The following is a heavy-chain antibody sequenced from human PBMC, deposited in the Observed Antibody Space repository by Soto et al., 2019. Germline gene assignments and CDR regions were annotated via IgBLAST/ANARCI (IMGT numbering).Heavy chain of an antibody. V-gene: IGHV5-51*01. CDR1: GDMSANYW. D-gene: IGHD5-12*01. Sequence: KIPRQGSGDMSANYWIAWGRHMPGKGLEWVGVIYPGDSDTRYSPSFRGQVTISADKSISHVYLQWSSLKASDTAMYYCAINLLRQSYCGMDFWGQGTTVTVSS. CDR2: IYPGDSDT. CDR3: AINLLRQSYCGMDF. J-gene: IGHJ6*02.